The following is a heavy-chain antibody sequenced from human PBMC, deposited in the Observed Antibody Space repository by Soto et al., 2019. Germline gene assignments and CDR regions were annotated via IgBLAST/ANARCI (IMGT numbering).Heavy chain of an antibody. J-gene: IGHJ5*02. CDR3: ARPMRYYYDSSGQSAWFDP. Sequence: QVQLVQSGAEVKKPGSSVKVSCKASGGTFNSYAISWVRQAPGQGLEWMGGIIPIFGTAKYAQKFQGRVTITADDSTSTAYMKLSSLRSEDTAVYYCARPMRYYYDSSGQSAWFDPWGQGTLVTVSS. CDR2: IIPIFGTA. CDR1: GGTFNSYA. V-gene: IGHV1-69*12. D-gene: IGHD3-22*01.